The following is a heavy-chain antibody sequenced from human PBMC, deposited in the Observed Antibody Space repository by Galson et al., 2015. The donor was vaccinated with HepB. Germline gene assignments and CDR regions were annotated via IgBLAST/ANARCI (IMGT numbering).Heavy chain of an antibody. D-gene: IGHD3-10*01. CDR1: GYNFNTYW. CDR2: IYPGDSDT. J-gene: IGHJ3*02. V-gene: IGHV5-51*03. Sequence: QSGAEVKKPGESLKISCQNSGYNFNTYWIGWVRQLPGKGLEWIGIIYPGDSDTRYSPSFQGQVTISADKSISTAYLQWSSLKASDTAMYYCARSSGSGNFYKDPRTAFDIWGQGTMVSVSS. CDR3: ARSSGSGNFYKDPRTAFDI.